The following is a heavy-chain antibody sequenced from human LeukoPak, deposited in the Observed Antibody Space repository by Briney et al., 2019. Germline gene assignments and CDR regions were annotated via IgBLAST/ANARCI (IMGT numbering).Heavy chain of an antibody. J-gene: IGHJ4*02. CDR2: IHYSGNT. CDR3: ARQWDY. V-gene: IGHV4-39*01. Sequence: SSNAMSWVRQSPGKGLEWIGSIHYSGNTYSSPSLKGRVTISVDTSKNQFSLKVRSVTAADTAVYYCARQWDYWGQGTLVTVSS. CDR1: SSNA.